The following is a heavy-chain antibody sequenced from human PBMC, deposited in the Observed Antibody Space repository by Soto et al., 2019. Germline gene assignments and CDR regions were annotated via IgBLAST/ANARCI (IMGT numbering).Heavy chain of an antibody. CDR3: ARDGVSSAAYTWNYGTYFDY. Sequence: GESLKISCAASGFTYSTYTMHWVRQAPGKGLEWVAVISYDGNNKFYADSVKGRFTISRDSTKQTLYLQMNSLRPDDTAMYYCARDGVSSAAYTWNYGTYFDYWSQGALVTVSS. CDR1: GFTYSTYT. D-gene: IGHD1-7*01. V-gene: IGHV3-30-3*01. J-gene: IGHJ4*02. CDR2: ISYDGNNK.